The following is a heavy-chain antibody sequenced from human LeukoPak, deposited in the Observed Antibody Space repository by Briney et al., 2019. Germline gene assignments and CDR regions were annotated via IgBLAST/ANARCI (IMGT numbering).Heavy chain of an antibody. CDR2: ITGGGTT. J-gene: IGHJ4*02. Sequence: PGGSLRLSCAASGFTFSSHGMNWVRQAPGKGLEWVSGITGGGTTYYADSVKGRFTISRDNSKNTLYLQMNSLRAEDTAVYYCAKDRRNYYDSSGYYYWGQGTLVTVSS. CDR3: AKDRRNYYDSSGYYY. CDR1: GFTFSSHG. V-gene: IGHV3-23*01. D-gene: IGHD3-22*01.